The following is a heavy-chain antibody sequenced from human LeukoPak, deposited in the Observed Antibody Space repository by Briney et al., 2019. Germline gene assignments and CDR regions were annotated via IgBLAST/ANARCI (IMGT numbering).Heavy chain of an antibody. CDR3: ARDPESGYHYFDY. D-gene: IGHD3-3*01. CDR2: ISSGSSTT. J-gene: IGHJ4*02. Sequence: GGSLRLSCAASGFTVSSNYMSWVRQAPGKGLEWVSYISSGSSTTYYADSVKGRFTISKDNAKNSLFLQMNSLRAEDTAVYYCARDPESGYHYFDYWGQGTLVTVS. V-gene: IGHV3-48*01. CDR1: GFTVSSNY.